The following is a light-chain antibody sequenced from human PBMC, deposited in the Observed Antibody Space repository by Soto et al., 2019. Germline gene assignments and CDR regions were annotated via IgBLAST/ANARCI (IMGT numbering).Light chain of an antibody. V-gene: IGKV3-20*01. Sequence: EIVRTQSPATLSVSPGETATLSCRASQSVAGNLAWYQQKPGQAPRLLIYGASIRATGIPDRFSGSGSGTDFTLTISRLEPEDFAVYYCQQYGSSPTFGEGTRLEIK. CDR1: QSVAGN. J-gene: IGKJ5*01. CDR3: QQYGSSPT. CDR2: GAS.